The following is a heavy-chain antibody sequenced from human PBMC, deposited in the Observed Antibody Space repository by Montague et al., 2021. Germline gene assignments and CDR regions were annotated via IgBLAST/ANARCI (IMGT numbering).Heavy chain of an antibody. V-gene: IGHV3-9*01. CDR1: GFTFDDYA. J-gene: IGHJ4*02. CDR2: ISWNSGNI. Sequence: SLRLSCAASGFTFDDYAMHWVRQAPGKGLEWVSGISWNSGNIGYADSVKGRLTISRDNAKNSLYLQMNSLRAEDTALYYCAKDETRGYSYGTPDYWGQGTLVTVSS. CDR3: AKDETRGYSYGTPDY. D-gene: IGHD5-18*01.